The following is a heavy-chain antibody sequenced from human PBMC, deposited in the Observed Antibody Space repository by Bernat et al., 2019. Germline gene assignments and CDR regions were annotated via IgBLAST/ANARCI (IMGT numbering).Heavy chain of an antibody. Sequence: QVQLVESGGGVVQPGRSLRLSCAASGFTFSSYAMHWVRQAPGKGLEWVAVISYDGSNKYYADSVKGRLTISRDNSKNTLYLQMNSLRAEDTAVYYCARTPYYYDTSGYYYWGQGTLVTVSS. D-gene: IGHD3-22*01. J-gene: IGHJ4*02. CDR2: ISYDGSNK. V-gene: IGHV3-30-3*01. CDR1: GFTFSSYA. CDR3: ARTPYYYDTSGYYY.